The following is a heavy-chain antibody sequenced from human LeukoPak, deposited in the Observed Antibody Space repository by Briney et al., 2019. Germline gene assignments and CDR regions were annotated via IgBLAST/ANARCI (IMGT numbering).Heavy chain of an antibody. V-gene: IGHV1-69*06. CDR1: GGTFSSYA. CDR3: ARVGYYDSSGYGYFQH. CDR2: IIPIFGTA. J-gene: IGHJ1*01. Sequence: SVKVSCKASGGTFSSYAISWVRQAPGQGLEWMGGIIPIFGTANYAQKFQGRVTITADKSTSTAYMELSSLRSEDTAVYYCARVGYYDSSGYGYFQHWGQGTLVTVSS. D-gene: IGHD3-22*01.